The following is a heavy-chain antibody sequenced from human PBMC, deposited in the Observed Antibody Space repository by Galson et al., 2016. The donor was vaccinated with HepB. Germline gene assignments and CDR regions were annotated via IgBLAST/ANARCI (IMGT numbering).Heavy chain of an antibody. J-gene: IGHJ4*02. V-gene: IGHV3-21*01. D-gene: IGHD3-22*01. CDR3: STGEDSSGYYRDFDN. CDR2: INYSGSYI. CDR1: GFSFRSYN. Sequence: SLRLSCAASGFSFRSYNMNWVRQAPGKGLEWVSSINYSGSYIFYADSVKGRFTISRDNAKNSLYLQMNGLKAEDTAVYYCSTGEDSSGYYRDFDNWGQGTLVTVSS.